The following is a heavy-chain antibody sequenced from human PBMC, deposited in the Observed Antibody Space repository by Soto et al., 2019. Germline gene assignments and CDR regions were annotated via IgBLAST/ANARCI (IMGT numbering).Heavy chain of an antibody. CDR2: LNSDGTYA. Sequence: PGGSLRLSCAASGFNFSVYWMHWVRQAPGKGLVWVARLNSDGTYASSADSVKGRLTISRDNAKNTLYLQLNSLRAEDTAVYYCARGGAYGDYRSDFWGQGTLGTVSS. CDR3: ARGGAYGDYRSDF. V-gene: IGHV3-74*01. D-gene: IGHD4-17*01. J-gene: IGHJ4*02. CDR1: GFNFSVYW.